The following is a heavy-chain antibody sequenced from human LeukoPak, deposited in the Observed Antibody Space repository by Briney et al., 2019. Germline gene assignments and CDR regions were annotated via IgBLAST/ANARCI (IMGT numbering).Heavy chain of an antibody. D-gene: IGHD2-21*01. CDR3: ARDNGHKSVDF. Sequence: ASVKVSCKASGYXFSSYGISWLRQAPGQGLEWMGWIGPYNGKTNYAQKFQGRVTMTKDTSTNTLYMEVRSLRSDDTAVYYCARDNGHKSVDFWGQGTLVTVSS. J-gene: IGHJ4*02. CDR1: GYXFSSYG. CDR2: IGPYNGKT. V-gene: IGHV1-18*01.